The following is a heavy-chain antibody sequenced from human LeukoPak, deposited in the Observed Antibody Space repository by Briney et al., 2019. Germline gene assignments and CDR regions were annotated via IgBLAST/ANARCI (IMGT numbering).Heavy chain of an antibody. J-gene: IGHJ4*02. CDR2: ISSSSGYI. D-gene: IGHD3-22*01. CDR1: GFTFSSYS. CDR3: ARRGGGSGYNDY. Sequence: GGSLRLSCAASGFTFSSYSMNWVRQAPGKGLEWVSSISSSSGYIYYADSVKGRFTISRDNAKNSLYLQMNSLRAEDTAVYYCARRGGGSGYNDYWGQGTLVTVSS. V-gene: IGHV3-21*01.